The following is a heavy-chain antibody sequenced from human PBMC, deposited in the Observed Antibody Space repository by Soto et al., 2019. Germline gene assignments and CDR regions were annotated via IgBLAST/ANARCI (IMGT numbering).Heavy chain of an antibody. CDR2: INPNSGDT. CDR1: GYTFTGYF. CDR3: AREVAGGMDV. J-gene: IGHJ6*02. Sequence: GASVKFSCKASGYTFTGYFMHWVRQAPGQGLEWMGWINPNSGDTNFPQKFQGWVTMTRDTSINTAYMEVSRLSSDDTAVYYCAREVAGGMDVWGRGTTVTVSS. V-gene: IGHV1-2*04.